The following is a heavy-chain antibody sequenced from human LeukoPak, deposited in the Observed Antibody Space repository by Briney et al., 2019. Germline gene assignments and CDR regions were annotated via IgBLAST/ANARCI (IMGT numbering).Heavy chain of an antibody. CDR2: INIGSDYT. Sequence: GGSLRLSCEASGFTFSDYYMSWVRQAPGKGLEWISYINIGSDYTNYADSVRGRFTISRDNAKNSLYLQMNSLRDEDTAVYYCARDNSGRNYFEYWGQGTLVTVSS. CDR1: GFTFSDYY. D-gene: IGHD6-19*01. CDR3: ARDNSGRNYFEY. J-gene: IGHJ4*02. V-gene: IGHV3-11*05.